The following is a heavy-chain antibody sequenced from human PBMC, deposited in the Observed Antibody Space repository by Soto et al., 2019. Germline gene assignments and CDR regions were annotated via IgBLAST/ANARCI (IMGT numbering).Heavy chain of an antibody. J-gene: IGHJ1*01. D-gene: IGHD2-15*01. V-gene: IGHV1-18*01. CDR1: GYTFSNYG. Sequence: QVHLVQSGAEVKKPGASVKVSCKAYGYTFSNYGISWVRKAPGQGPEWLGWISGYNGNTNYAQSLQGRATMTTDTSTSTAYMEQRSLRSHDTSIYYRTRGGGSWSAEYYQHWGQGTLVIVSS. CDR3: TRGGGSWSAEYYQH. CDR2: ISGYNGNT.